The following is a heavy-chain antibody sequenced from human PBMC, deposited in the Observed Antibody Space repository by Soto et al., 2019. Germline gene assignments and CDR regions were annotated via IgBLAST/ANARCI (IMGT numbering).Heavy chain of an antibody. V-gene: IGHV4-31*03. CDR1: GGSISSGGYY. J-gene: IGHJ4*02. CDR3: ARVGNPGAIDY. Sequence: SEILSLTCTVSGGSISSGGYYWSWIRQHPGKGLEWIGYIYYSGSTYYNPSLKSRVTISVDTSKNQFSLKLSSVTAADTAVYYCARVGNPGAIDYWGQGTLVTVSS. D-gene: IGHD3-10*01. CDR2: IYYSGST.